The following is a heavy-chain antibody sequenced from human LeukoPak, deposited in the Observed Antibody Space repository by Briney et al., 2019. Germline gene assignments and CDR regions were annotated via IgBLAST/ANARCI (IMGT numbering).Heavy chain of an antibody. V-gene: IGHV1-69*05. J-gene: IGHJ4*02. CDR1: GGTFSSYA. D-gene: IGHD1-1*01. CDR3: ARGVGSTGTSPGLFDY. CDR2: IIPIFGTA. Sequence: SVKVSCKASGGTFSSYAISWVRQAPGQGREWMGGIIPIFGTANYAQKFQGRVTITTDKSTSTAYMELSSLRSEDTAVYYCARGVGSTGTSPGLFDYWGQGTLVTVSS.